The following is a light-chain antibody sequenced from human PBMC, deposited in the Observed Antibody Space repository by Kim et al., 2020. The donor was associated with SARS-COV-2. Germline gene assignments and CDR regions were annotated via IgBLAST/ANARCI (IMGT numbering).Light chain of an antibody. Sequence: GQSITISCTGTSSDVGGYNYVSWYQQYPGKAPELLIYDVTERPSGVSNRFSGSKSGNTASLTISGLQAEDEAIFYCASYTGSSTWVFGGGTKLTVL. J-gene: IGLJ3*02. CDR3: ASYTGSSTWV. V-gene: IGLV2-14*03. CDR2: DVT. CDR1: SSDVGGYNY.